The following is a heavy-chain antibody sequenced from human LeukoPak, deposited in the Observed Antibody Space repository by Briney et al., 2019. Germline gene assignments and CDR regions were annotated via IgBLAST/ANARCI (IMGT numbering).Heavy chain of an antibody. V-gene: IGHV4-59*08. CDR1: GGSISTYY. J-gene: IGHJ4*02. D-gene: IGHD6-19*01. Sequence: SETLSLTCTVSGGSISTYYGNWIRQAPGKGLEWVGYIYYSGSTNYNPSLKSRVTISVDTSRNQFSLKLNSVTAADTAVYYCARHHSQWLQSHFDYWGQGTLVTVSS. CDR3: ARHHSQWLQSHFDY. CDR2: IYYSGST.